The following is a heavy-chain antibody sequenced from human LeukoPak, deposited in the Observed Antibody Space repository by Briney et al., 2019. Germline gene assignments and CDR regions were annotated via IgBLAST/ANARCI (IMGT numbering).Heavy chain of an antibody. CDR3: ARAPKYCSGGSCYPYYYGMDV. Sequence: GASVTVSCKASGYTFTVYYMHWVRQAPGQGREWMGWINPNSCGTNYAQKFQGRVTMTRDTSISTAYMELSRLRSDDTAVYYCARAPKYCSGGSCYPYYYGMDVWGQGTTVTVSS. CDR2: INPNSCGT. J-gene: IGHJ6*02. V-gene: IGHV1-2*02. CDR1: GYTFTVYY. D-gene: IGHD2-15*01.